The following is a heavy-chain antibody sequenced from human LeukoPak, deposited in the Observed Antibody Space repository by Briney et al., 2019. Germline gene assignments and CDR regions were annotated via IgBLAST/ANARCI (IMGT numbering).Heavy chain of an antibody. CDR1: GFRFSNYA. V-gene: IGHV3-23*01. J-gene: IGHJ4*02. D-gene: IGHD3-22*01. CDR3: AKERSSEDYPYYFDS. Sequence: GGSLRLSCGASGFRFSNYAMTWVRQAPGRGLEWVSGISGSGGTTFYADSVRGRFTISRDNSRDTLYLLINSLRAEDTAVYYCAKERSSEDYPYYFDSWGQGTLVTVSS. CDR2: ISGSGGTT.